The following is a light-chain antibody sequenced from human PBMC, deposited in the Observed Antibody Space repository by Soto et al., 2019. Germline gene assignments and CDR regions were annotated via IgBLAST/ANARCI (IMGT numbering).Light chain of an antibody. Sequence: EIVLTQSPGILSLSPGERATLSCRASQTVSNSYLAWYQQKPGQAPRLLIYGTSSRATGIPDRFSGSGSGTDFTLTINRLEPEDFVIYYCQQYGSSPWTFGQGTKVDIK. CDR1: QTVSNSY. J-gene: IGKJ1*01. CDR2: GTS. V-gene: IGKV3-20*01. CDR3: QQYGSSPWT.